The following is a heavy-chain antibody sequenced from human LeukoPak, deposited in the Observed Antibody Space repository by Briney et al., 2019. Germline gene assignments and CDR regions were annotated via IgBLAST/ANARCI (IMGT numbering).Heavy chain of an antibody. CDR2: INPNSGGT. CDR3: ASRDMVRGVITSYYYYMDV. Sequence: ASVKVSCKASGYTFTGYYMHWVRHAPGQGLEWMGWINPNSGGTNYAQKFQGRVTMTRDTSISTAYMELSRLRSDDTAVYYCASRDMVRGVITSYYYYMDVWGKGTTVTVSS. J-gene: IGHJ6*03. CDR1: GYTFTGYY. V-gene: IGHV1-2*02. D-gene: IGHD3-10*01.